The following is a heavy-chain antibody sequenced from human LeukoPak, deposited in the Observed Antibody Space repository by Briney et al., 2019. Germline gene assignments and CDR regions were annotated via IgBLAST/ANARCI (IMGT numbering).Heavy chain of an antibody. D-gene: IGHD1-26*01. CDR2: IYYSGST. CDR1: GGSISSYY. J-gene: IGHJ5*02. V-gene: IGHV4-59*04. Sequence: ASETLSLTCTVSGGSISSYYWSWIRQPPGKGLEWIGYIYYSGSTYYNPSFKSRVTISVDTSKNQFSLKLSSVTAADTAVYYCARGDWELLYPWGQGTLVTVSS. CDR3: ARGDWELLYP.